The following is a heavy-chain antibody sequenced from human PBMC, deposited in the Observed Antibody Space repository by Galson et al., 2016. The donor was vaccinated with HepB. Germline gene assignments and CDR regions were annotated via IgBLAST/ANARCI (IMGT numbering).Heavy chain of an antibody. D-gene: IGHD6-13*01. CDR3: ARVHDNGHTSSWYPRRFDP. Sequence: SVKVSCKASGYIFSNYHLHWLRQATGQGPEWMGWMNPNTGYTGYAQQFQGRVSMTRDTSINTAYMELSGLTSDDTAVYYCARVHDNGHTSSWYPRRFDPWGQGTLVTVSS. J-gene: IGHJ5*02. CDR2: MNPNTGYT. V-gene: IGHV1-8*01. CDR1: GYIFSNYH.